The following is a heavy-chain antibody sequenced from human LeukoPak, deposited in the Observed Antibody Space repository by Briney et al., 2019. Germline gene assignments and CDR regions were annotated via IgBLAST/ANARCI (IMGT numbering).Heavy chain of an antibody. CDR1: GFVFSKYA. V-gene: IGHV3-30-3*01. J-gene: IGHJ4*02. Sequence: GGSLRLSCVGSGFVFSKYAVHWVRQAPGKGLEWVAVVSYDGDFKLYGDSVKGRFTISRDNAKNSLYLQMDSLRVEDTAFYYCARDLAYSRLDYWGQGMLVTVSS. CDR3: ARDLAYSRLDY. CDR2: VSYDGDFK. D-gene: IGHD5-18*01.